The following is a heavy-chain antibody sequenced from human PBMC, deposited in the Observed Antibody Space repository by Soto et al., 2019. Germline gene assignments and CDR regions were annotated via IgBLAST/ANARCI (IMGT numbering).Heavy chain of an antibody. D-gene: IGHD3-22*01. CDR3: TSTEPYYYDSSGYYLTLSDY. Sequence: PGGSLRLSCTASGFTFGDYAMSWVRQAPGKGLEWVGFIRSKAYGGTTEYAASVKGRFTISRDDSKSIAYLQMNSLKTEDTAVYYCTSTEPYYYDSSGYYLTLSDYWGQGTLVTVSS. CDR1: GFTFGDYA. J-gene: IGHJ4*02. CDR2: IRSKAYGGTT. V-gene: IGHV3-49*04.